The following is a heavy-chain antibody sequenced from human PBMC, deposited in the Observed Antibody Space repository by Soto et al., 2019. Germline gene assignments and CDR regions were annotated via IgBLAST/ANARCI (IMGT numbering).Heavy chain of an antibody. V-gene: IGHV1-69*02. CDR2: IIPVLGIA. D-gene: IGHD4-17*01. Sequence: QVQLVQSGAEVKRPGSSVKVSCKASGGTFSSYTISWVRQAPGQGLEWMGRIIPVLGIANYAQKFQGRVTITADKSTSTAYMELSRLRSEDTAVYYCAIVQTTVTTGYDGMDVWGQGTTVTVSS. CDR1: GGTFSSYT. J-gene: IGHJ6*02. CDR3: AIVQTTVTTGYDGMDV.